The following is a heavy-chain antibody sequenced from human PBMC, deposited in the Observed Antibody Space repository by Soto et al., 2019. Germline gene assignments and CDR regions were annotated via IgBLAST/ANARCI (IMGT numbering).Heavy chain of an antibody. CDR1: GFTFSSYG. CDR2: ISYDGSNK. D-gene: IGHD6-6*01. Sequence: PGGSLRLSWAASGFTFSSYGMHWVRQAPGKGLEWVAVISYDGSNKYYADSVKGRFTISRDNSKNTLYLQMNSLRAEDTAVYYCAKDLKSIAARRSYWYFDLWGRGTQVTVSS. V-gene: IGHV3-30*18. J-gene: IGHJ2*01. CDR3: AKDLKSIAARRSYWYFDL.